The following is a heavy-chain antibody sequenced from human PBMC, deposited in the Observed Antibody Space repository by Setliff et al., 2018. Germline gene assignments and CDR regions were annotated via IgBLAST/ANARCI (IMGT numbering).Heavy chain of an antibody. V-gene: IGHV4-59*01. CDR3: ARAAKYDSSGYYGFWFDP. J-gene: IGHJ5*02. D-gene: IGHD3-22*01. Sequence: SETLSLTCTVSGGSISSSYWSWIRQPPGKGLEWIGYIYSSGSTNNNPSLKSRATISVDTSKNQFSLKLSSVTAADTAVYYCARAAKYDSSGYYGFWFDPWGQGTLVTVLL. CDR1: GGSISSSY. CDR2: IYSSGST.